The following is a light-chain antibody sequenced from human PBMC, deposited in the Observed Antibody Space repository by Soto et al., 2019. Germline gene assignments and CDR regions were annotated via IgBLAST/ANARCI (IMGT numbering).Light chain of an antibody. CDR3: QQYGSLSWT. J-gene: IGKJ1*01. CDR2: GAS. CDR1: QNVDSKY. V-gene: IGKV3-20*01. Sequence: EIALSQSPGTRSVSPGERATLSCGASQNVDSKYLAWYQQKPGQAPRIIIFGASGRATGIPDRFSGSGSGTDFTLTISRLEHEDFAVYYCQQYGSLSWTFGQGTKVDIK.